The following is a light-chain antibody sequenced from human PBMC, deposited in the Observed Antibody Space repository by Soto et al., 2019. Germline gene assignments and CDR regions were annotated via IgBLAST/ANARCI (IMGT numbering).Light chain of an antibody. Sequence: QSVLTQPPSVSAAPGQKVIISCSGSSSNIGSNYVSWYQQLPGAAPKLLIYDNNKRPSGIPDRFSGSKSGTSATLGITGLQTGDEADYYCGTWDSSLSAGVVFGGGTKLTVL. J-gene: IGLJ2*01. CDR1: SSNIGSNY. CDR2: DNN. V-gene: IGLV1-51*01. CDR3: GTWDSSLSAGVV.